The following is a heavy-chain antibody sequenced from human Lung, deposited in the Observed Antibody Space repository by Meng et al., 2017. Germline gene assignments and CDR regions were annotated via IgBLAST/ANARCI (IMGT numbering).Heavy chain of an antibody. CDR2: ISYDGSNQ. Sequence: QLQLGESGGGVGQPGMSLRLSGAASGFTFSKNAMHWVRQAPGKGLEWVAAISYDGSNQHYADSVKGRFTISRDNSENTLYLQMNSLRAEDTAVYYCARNNYGDYYFDYWGQGTLVTASS. V-gene: IGHV3-30*01. CDR1: GFTFSKNA. J-gene: IGHJ4*02. D-gene: IGHD4-17*01. CDR3: ARNNYGDYYFDY.